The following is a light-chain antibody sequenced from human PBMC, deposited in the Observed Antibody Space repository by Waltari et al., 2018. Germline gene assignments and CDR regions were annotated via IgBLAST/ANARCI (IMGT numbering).Light chain of an antibody. V-gene: IGKV1-39*01. CDR2: AAS. CDR1: QSISNY. Sequence: DIQMTQSPSSMSASVGDRVTITRREGQSISNYLNWYQQKPGNAPNLLIYAASNLQSGVPSRFSGSGSGTDFTLTISSLQPEDFATYYCQQSSRTPWAFGQGTKVEIK. CDR3: QQSSRTPWA. J-gene: IGKJ1*01.